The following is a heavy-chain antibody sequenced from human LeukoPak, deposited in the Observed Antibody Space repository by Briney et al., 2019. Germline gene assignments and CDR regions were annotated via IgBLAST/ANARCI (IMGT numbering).Heavy chain of an antibody. CDR3: ARGPRLERHGMDV. CDR2: ISNSGGST. CDR1: GFIFSRYG. Sequence: PGGSLRLSCVASGFIFSRYGMHWVRQAPGKGLEYVSAISNSGGSTYYANSVKGRFTISRDNSKNTLYLQMGSLRGEDMAVYYCARGPRLERHGMDVWGQGTTVTVSS. V-gene: IGHV3-64*01. J-gene: IGHJ6*02. D-gene: IGHD1-1*01.